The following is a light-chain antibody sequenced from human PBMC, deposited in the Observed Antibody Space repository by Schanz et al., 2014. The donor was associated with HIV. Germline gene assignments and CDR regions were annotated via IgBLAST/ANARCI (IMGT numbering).Light chain of an antibody. J-gene: IGKJ1*01. V-gene: IGKV3D-20*02. CDR3: QQYNNWPPWT. CDR2: DAS. CDR1: QRLSSSY. Sequence: EIVLTQSPDTLSLSPGGRATLSCGASQRLSSSYLAWYQQKSGQAPRLLIYDASSRAAGIPDRFSGSGSGSAFTLIISSLQSEDFAVYYCQQYNNWPPWTFGQGTKVEIK.